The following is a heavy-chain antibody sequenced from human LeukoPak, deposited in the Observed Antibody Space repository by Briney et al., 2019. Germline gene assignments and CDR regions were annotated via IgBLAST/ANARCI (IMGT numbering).Heavy chain of an antibody. J-gene: IGHJ5*02. D-gene: IGHD2-15*01. Sequence: SETLSLTCTVSGDSISSYYWSWIRQPPGKGLEWIGYIYYSGSNNYNPSLKSRVTMSVDTSKNHFSLRLSSVTAADTAVYYCARVFVYCSGGSCYWGWLDPWGQGTLVTVSS. V-gene: IGHV4-59*01. CDR1: GDSISSYY. CDR3: ARVFVYCSGGSCYWGWLDP. CDR2: IYYSGSN.